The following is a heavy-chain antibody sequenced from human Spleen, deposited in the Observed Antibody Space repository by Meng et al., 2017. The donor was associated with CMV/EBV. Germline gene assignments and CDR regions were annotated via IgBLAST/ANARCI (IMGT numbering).Heavy chain of an antibody. CDR1: GVTFSGYC. Sequence: CVASGVTFSGYCIPWIRQALGKRLKWITHISSSGSIMRSTRSVKNRFNISRDKGQSTLYLQMNSLKADDTDVYYCARDFSAVHNWLDTWGQGTLVTVSS. J-gene: IGHJ5*02. V-gene: IGHV3-11*04. CDR2: ISSSGSIM. D-gene: IGHD1-26*01. CDR3: ARDFSAVHNWLDT.